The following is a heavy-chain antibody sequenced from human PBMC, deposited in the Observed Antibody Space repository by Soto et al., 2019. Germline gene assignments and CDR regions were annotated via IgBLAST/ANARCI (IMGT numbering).Heavy chain of an antibody. J-gene: IGHJ5*02. CDR3: ARTRRLVIHWFDP. Sequence: PSKTLSLTCTFSVGSVSSGSYYWSWIRQPPGKGLEWIGYIYYSGSTNYNPSLKSRVTISVDTSKNQFSLKLSSVTAADTAVYYCARTRRLVIHWFDPWGQGTLVTVSS. CDR1: VGSVSSGSYY. CDR2: IYYSGST. D-gene: IGHD3-9*01. V-gene: IGHV4-61*01.